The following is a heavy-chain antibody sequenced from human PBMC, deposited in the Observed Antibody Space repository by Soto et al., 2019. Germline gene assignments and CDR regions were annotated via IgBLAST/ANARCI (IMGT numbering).Heavy chain of an antibody. CDR3: ARLDHGSGDSCSGFDV. V-gene: IGHV1-8*01. D-gene: IGHD2-15*01. Sequence: GASVKVSCKASGYTFTSYDINWVRQATGQGLEWMGWMNPNGGNTGYAQKFQGRVTMTRNTSLSTAYMELSSLRSEDTAVYYCARLDHGSGDSCSGFDVWGQGTLVTVSS. J-gene: IGHJ4*02. CDR1: GYTFTSYD. CDR2: MNPNGGNT.